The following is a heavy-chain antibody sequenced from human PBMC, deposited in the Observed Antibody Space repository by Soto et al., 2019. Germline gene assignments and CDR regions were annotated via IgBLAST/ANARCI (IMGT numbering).Heavy chain of an antibody. CDR3: ARAPPYAYGSGSPYYFNAMDV. CDR2: IYDGGST. D-gene: IGHD3-10*01. J-gene: IGHJ6*02. CDR1: GDSISRYY. Sequence: QVQLQQSGPGLVRPSETLSLTCTVSGDSISRYYWSWIRQSPGKGLEWIGYIYDGGSTRSNPSLTSRVTIPADTSENQFSLKLSSVTAADTAVYYCARAPPYAYGSGSPYYFNAMDVWGQGTTVAVSS. V-gene: IGHV4-59*01.